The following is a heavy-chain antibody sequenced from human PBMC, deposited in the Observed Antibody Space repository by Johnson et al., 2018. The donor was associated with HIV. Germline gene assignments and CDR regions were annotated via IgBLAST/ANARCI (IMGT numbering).Heavy chain of an antibody. CDR1: GFTFSSYA. V-gene: IGHV3-30-3*01. CDR2: ISYDGSNK. Sequence: QVQLVESGGGVVQPGRSLRLSCAASGFTFSSYAMHWVRQAPGKGLEWVAVISYDGSNKYYADSVKGRFTISRDNSKNTLYLQMNSLIAEDRAVYYCAKDGGQNALDIWGQGTMVTVSS. J-gene: IGHJ3*02. CDR3: AKDGGQNALDI.